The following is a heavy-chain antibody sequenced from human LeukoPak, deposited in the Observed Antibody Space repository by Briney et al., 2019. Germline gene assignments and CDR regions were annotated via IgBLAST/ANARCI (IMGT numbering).Heavy chain of an antibody. CDR2: ISSSSSYI. D-gene: IGHD2/OR15-2a*01. CDR1: GFTFSSYS. V-gene: IGHV3-21*04. CDR3: VRGESGIQENSFDI. Sequence: PGGSLRLSCAASGFTFSSYSMNWVRQAPGKGLEWVSSISSSSSYIYYADSVKGRFTISRDNAKNSLYLQMNSLRVEDTAVYSCVRGESGIQENSFDIWGQGTLVIVSS. J-gene: IGHJ3*02.